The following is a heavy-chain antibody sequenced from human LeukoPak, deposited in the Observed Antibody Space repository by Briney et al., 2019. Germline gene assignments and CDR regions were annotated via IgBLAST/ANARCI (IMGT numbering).Heavy chain of an antibody. J-gene: IGHJ5*02. Sequence: PGGSLRLSCAASGFTFSSYWMSWVRQAPGKGLEWVANIKQDGSEKYYVDSVKGRFTISRDNAKNSLYLQMNSLRAEDTAVYYCAREGEQQLGCFDPWGQGTLVTVSS. V-gene: IGHV3-7*03. D-gene: IGHD6-13*01. CDR2: IKQDGSEK. CDR1: GFTFSSYW. CDR3: AREGEQQLGCFDP.